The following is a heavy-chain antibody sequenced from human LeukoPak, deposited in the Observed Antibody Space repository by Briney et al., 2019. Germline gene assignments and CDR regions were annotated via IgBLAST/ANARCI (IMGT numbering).Heavy chain of an antibody. CDR2: INYSGST. V-gene: IGHV4-59*08. CDR1: GGTISSYY. Sequence: SETLSLTCTVSGGTISSYYWSWIRQPPGKGLEWIGYINYSGSTNYNPSLKSRVTMSVVTSKNQFSLKLRSVTAADTAVYYCARVGLTGPIPIDLWGQGTLVTVSS. J-gene: IGHJ4*02. CDR3: ARVGLTGPIPIDL. D-gene: IGHD2-21*01.